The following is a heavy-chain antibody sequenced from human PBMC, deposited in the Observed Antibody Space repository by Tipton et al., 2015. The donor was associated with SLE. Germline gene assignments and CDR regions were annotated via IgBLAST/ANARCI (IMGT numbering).Heavy chain of an antibody. D-gene: IGHD6-13*01. V-gene: IGHV4-30-4*01. CDR1: GGSISSGDYY. Sequence: TLSLTCTVSGGSISSGDYYWSWIRQPPGKGLEWIGYIYYSGSTYYNPSLKSRVTISVDTSKNQFSLKLSSVTAADTAVYYCASTVAAAGLGYWFDPWGQGTLVTVSS. CDR3: ASTVAAAGLGYWFDP. J-gene: IGHJ5*02. CDR2: IYYSGST.